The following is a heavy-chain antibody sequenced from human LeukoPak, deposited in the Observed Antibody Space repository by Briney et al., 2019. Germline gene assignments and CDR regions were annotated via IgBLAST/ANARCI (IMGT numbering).Heavy chain of an antibody. Sequence: SETLSLTCTVSGGSISSGDYYWSWIRQPPGKGLEWIGYIYYSGSTYYNPSLKSRVTISVDTSKNQFPLKLSSVTAADTAGYYCASNLRYCSSTSCLLYYYYMDVWGKGTTVTVSS. CDR3: ASNLRYCSSTSCLLYYYYMDV. D-gene: IGHD2-2*01. V-gene: IGHV4-30-4*08. CDR1: GGSISSGDYY. J-gene: IGHJ6*03. CDR2: IYYSGST.